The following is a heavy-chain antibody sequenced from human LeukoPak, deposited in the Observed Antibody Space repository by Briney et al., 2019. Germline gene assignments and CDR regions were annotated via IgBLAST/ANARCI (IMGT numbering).Heavy chain of an antibody. D-gene: IGHD1-20*01. J-gene: IGHJ4*02. CDR2: IYYRASGST. CDR3: ARGTPNWNYLDY. Sequence: PSGTLSLTCAVSGGSMSSSSYYWGWVRQPPGKGLEWLASIYYRASGSTDYNPSLKSRLTISVDTPKNHFSLELSAVTAADTAVYYCARGTPNWNYLDYWGQGTLVTVSS. V-gene: IGHV4-39*02. CDR1: GGSMSSSSYY.